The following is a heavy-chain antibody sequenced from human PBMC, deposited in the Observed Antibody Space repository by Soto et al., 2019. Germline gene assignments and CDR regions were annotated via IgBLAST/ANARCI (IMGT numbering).Heavy chain of an antibody. CDR1: GFTFISYS. Sequence: GGSLRLSCAASGFTFISYSMNWVRQAPGKGLEWVSYISSSSSTIYYADSVKGRFTISRDNAKNSLYLQMNSLRAEDTAVYYCARDRAGDDAFDIWGQGTMVTVSS. D-gene: IGHD7-27*01. J-gene: IGHJ3*02. CDR2: ISSSSSTI. CDR3: ARDRAGDDAFDI. V-gene: IGHV3-48*04.